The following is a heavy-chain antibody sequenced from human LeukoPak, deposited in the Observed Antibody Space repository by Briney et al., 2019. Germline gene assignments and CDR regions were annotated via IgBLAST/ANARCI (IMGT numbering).Heavy chain of an antibody. J-gene: IGHJ4*02. CDR1: GFTFSSYG. V-gene: IGHV3-23*01. CDR3: AKRGADSGSNSALVHFDF. D-gene: IGHD4-23*01. CDR2: ISGGGGST. Sequence: GGSLRLSCAASGFTFSSYGMNWVRQAPGKGLEWVSAISGGGGSTYYADSVKGRFTISRDNSKNTLYLQMNSLRAEDTAVYHCAKRGADSGSNSALVHFDFWGQGTLVTVSS.